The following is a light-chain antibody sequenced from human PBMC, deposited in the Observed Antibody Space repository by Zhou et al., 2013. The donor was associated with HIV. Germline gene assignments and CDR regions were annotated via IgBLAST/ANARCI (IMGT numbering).Light chain of an antibody. CDR1: QDISSW. CDR2: GVS. J-gene: IGKJ1*01. V-gene: IGKV1D-16*01. CDR3: QQYNSYSGT. Sequence: DIQLTQSPSSVSASVGDRVTITCRASQDISSWLAWYQQKPGKAPKLLIYGVSSLQSGVPSRFSGSGSGTDFILTISSLQPDDFATYYCQQYNSYSGTFGQGTKVEIK.